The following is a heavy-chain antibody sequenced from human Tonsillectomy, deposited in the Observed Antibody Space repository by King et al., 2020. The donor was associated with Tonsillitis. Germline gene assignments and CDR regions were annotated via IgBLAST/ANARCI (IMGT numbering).Heavy chain of an antibody. CDR3: ARDHDYGDYVPPYYFDY. V-gene: IGHV6-1*01. J-gene: IGHJ4*02. CDR1: GDSVSSNSAA. Sequence: VQLQQSGPGLVKPSQTLSLTCAISGDSVSSNSAAWNGIRQSPSRGLEWLGRTYYRSKWYNDYAVSVKSRITINPDTSKNQFSLQLNSVTPEDTAVYYCARDHDYGDYVPPYYFDYWGQGTLVTVSS. CDR2: TYYRSKWYN. D-gene: IGHD4-17*01.